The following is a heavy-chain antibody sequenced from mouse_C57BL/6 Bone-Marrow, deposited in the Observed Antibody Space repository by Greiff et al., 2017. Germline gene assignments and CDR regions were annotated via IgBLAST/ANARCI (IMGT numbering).Heavy chain of an antibody. CDR2: INYDGSST. Sequence: EVHLVESEGGLVQPGSSMKLSCTASGFTFSDYYMAWVRQVPEKGLEWVANINYDGSSTYYLDSLKSRFIISRDNAKNILYLQMSSLKSEDTATYYCARDGGYGSRYWYFDVWGTGTTVTVSS. V-gene: IGHV5-16*01. CDR1: GFTFSDYY. J-gene: IGHJ1*03. D-gene: IGHD1-1*01. CDR3: ARDGGYGSRYWYFDV.